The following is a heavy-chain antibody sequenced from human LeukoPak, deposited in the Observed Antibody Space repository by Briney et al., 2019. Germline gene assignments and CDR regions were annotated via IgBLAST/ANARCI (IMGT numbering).Heavy chain of an antibody. V-gene: IGHV3-30-3*01. CDR2: ISYDGSNK. Sequence: GGSLRPSCAASGFTFSSYAMHWVRQAPGKGLEWVAVISYDGSNKYYADSVKGRFTISRDNSKNTLYLQMNSLRAEDTAVYYCARGYSGLPDWGQGTLVTVSS. CDR1: GFTFSSYA. J-gene: IGHJ4*02. D-gene: IGHD5-12*01. CDR3: ARGYSGLPD.